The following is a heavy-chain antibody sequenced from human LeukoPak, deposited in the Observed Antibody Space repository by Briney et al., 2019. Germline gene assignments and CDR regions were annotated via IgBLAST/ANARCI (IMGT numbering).Heavy chain of an antibody. CDR1: GFTFSSYG. V-gene: IGHV3-23*01. J-gene: IGHJ3*02. CDR2: ISGSGGST. CDR3: AKELEDIVVVTATNGAFDI. Sequence: PGGSLRLSCAASGFTFSSYGMSWVRQAPGKGLEWVSAISGSGGSTYYADSVKGRFTISRDNSKNTLYLQMNSLRAEDTAVYYCAKELEDIVVVTATNGAFDIWGQGTMVTVSS. D-gene: IGHD2-21*02.